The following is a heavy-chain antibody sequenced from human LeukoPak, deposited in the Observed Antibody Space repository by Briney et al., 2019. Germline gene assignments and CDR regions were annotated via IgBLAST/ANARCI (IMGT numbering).Heavy chain of an antibody. D-gene: IGHD3-10*01. J-gene: IGHJ4*02. V-gene: IGHV1-8*02. CDR1: GGTFSSYA. Sequence: GASVKVSCKASGGTFSSYAISWVRQATGQGLEWMGWMNPNSGNTGYAQKFQGRVTMTRNTSISTAYMELSSLRSEDTAVYYCARGYGSGSYYFDYWGQGTLVTVSS. CDR3: ARGYGSGSYYFDY. CDR2: MNPNSGNT.